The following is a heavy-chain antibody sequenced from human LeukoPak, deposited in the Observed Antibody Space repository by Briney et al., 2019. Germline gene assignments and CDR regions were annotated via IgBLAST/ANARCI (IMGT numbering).Heavy chain of an antibody. Sequence: SGTLSLTCGVSGGSIDITNYWSWVRQAPGKGLEWIGEIPHSGTTNYNPSLRSRVAMSLDRANNQFSLSLTSVTAADTAVYYCARYDVDMATNNWGQGTLVTVSS. V-gene: IGHV4-4*02. CDR3: ARYDVDMATNN. D-gene: IGHD5-24*01. J-gene: IGHJ4*02. CDR2: IPHSGTT. CDR1: GGSIDITNY.